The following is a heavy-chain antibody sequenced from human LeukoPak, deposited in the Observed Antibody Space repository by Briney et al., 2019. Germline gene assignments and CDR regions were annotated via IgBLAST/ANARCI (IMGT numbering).Heavy chain of an antibody. CDR2: INHSGSP. Sequence: SETLCLTCAVYGGSFSDYYWTWLRQPPGKGLEWIGEINHSGSPNNNPFLKSRVIISFDTSKNQFSLKLTAVTAADTAVYYCGSRRTAMFGLIKGPIDYGGQGTLVTVSS. D-gene: IGHD3/OR15-3a*01. J-gene: IGHJ4*02. CDR3: GSRRTAMFGLIKGPIDY. V-gene: IGHV4-34*01. CDR1: GGSFSDYY.